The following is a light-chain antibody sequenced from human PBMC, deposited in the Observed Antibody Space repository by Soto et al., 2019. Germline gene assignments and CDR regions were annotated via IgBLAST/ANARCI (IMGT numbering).Light chain of an antibody. J-gene: IGKJ1*01. CDR2: WAS. Sequence: DIVMTQSPDSLAVSLGERATINCKSSQSVLYSSNNKNYLAWYQQKPGQPPKLLIYWASTRDSGVPDRFSGSGSGKDFTRTISSLLAEDVAVYYCQQYYSTPPTFGQGTKVEIK. CDR1: QSVLYSSNNKNY. V-gene: IGKV4-1*01. CDR3: QQYYSTPPT.